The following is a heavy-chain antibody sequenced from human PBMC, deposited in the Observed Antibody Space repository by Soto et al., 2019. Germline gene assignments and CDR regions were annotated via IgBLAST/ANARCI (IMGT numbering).Heavy chain of an antibody. Sequence: TSETLSLNCTVSGGSISSSSYYWGWIRQPPGKGLEWIGSIYYSGSTYYNPSLKSRVTISVDTSKNQFSLHLNSVTPEDTAVYYCAGTTSLQWYYMAVWAKGTTVTVSS. CDR2: IYYSGST. D-gene: IGHD1-7*01. J-gene: IGHJ6*03. CDR3: AGTTSLQWYYMAV. V-gene: IGHV4-39*01. CDR1: GGSISSSSYY.